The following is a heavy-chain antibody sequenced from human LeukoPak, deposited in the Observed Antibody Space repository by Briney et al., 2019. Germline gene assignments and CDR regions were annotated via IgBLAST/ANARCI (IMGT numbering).Heavy chain of an antibody. D-gene: IGHD2-8*01. CDR2: SRNRAKRYTT. Sequence: GGSLRLSCVASGFTFIDHYMDWVRPAAGKGREGVGRSRNRAKRYTTDYAASVRGRFTISRDDSQNSLYLQMRSLKTEDTAVYHCVRVVYSSDWHLDYWGQGTLVTVSS. V-gene: IGHV3-72*01. CDR1: GFTFIDHY. J-gene: IGHJ4*02. CDR3: VRVVYSSDWHLDY.